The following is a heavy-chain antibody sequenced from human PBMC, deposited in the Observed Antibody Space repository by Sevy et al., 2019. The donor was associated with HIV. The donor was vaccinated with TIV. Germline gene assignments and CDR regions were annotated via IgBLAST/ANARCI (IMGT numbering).Heavy chain of an antibody. V-gene: IGHV1-18*01. J-gene: IGHJ4*02. CDR3: ARDGVSGIVVVPASKGTYFFDY. CDR2: ISSYSGYT. CDR1: GYTFPSYG. Sequence: ASVKVSCEASGYTFPSYGITWVRQAPGQGLEWMGWISSYSGYTNYAQKLQGRVTMTTDTSTSTAYMELRSLTSDDTAVYYWARDGVSGIVVVPASKGTYFFDYWGQGTLVTVSS. D-gene: IGHD2-2*01.